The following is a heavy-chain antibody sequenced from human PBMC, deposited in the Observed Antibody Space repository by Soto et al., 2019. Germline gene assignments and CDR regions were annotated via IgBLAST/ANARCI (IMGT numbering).Heavy chain of an antibody. Sequence: GGSLRRFCAASGFTFSSYEMNWVRQAPGKGLEWVSYISSSGSTIYYADSVKGRFTISRDNAKNSLYLQMNSLRAEDTAVYYCARVRGSSSWAHSPHADDAFDIWGQGTMVTVSS. J-gene: IGHJ3*02. CDR3: ARVRGSSSWAHSPHADDAFDI. CDR2: ISSSGSTI. CDR1: GFTFSSYE. D-gene: IGHD6-13*01. V-gene: IGHV3-48*03.